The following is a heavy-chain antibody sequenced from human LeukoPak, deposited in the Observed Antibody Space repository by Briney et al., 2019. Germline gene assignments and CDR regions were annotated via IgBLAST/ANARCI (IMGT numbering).Heavy chain of an antibody. D-gene: IGHD7-27*01. CDR3: ARDRWGTERSRYFDY. Sequence: PSETLSLTCTVSGGSISSGGYYWSWIRQHPGKGLEWIGYIYYGGSTYYNPSLKSRVTISVDTSKNQFSLKLSSVTAADTAVYYCARDRWGTERSRYFDYWGQGTLVTVSS. CDR1: GGSISSGGYY. CDR2: IYYGGST. J-gene: IGHJ4*02. V-gene: IGHV4-31*03.